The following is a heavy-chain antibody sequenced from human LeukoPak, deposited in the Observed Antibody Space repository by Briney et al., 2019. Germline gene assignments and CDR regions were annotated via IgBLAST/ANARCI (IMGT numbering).Heavy chain of an antibody. CDR2: ISGDGSRT. J-gene: IGHJ4*02. CDR3: ARPLGPSVDFDY. Sequence: PGGSLRLSCAASGFTFSSNWMHWVRQAPGKGLVWVSRISGDGSRTDYADSVKGRFTISRDNRKNTLYPQMNSLRAEDTAVYYCARPLGPSVDFDYWGQGTLVTVSS. CDR1: GFTFSSNW. V-gene: IGHV3-74*01. D-gene: IGHD7-27*01.